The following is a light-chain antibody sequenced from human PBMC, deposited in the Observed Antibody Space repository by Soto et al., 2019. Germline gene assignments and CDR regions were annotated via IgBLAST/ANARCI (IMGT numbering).Light chain of an antibody. CDR1: QSVSNY. V-gene: IGKV3-11*01. J-gene: IGKJ4*01. Sequence: EIVLTQSPATLSLSPGERATLSCRASQSVSNYLAWYQQKPGQAPRLLIYDASNRATGIPARFRGSGSGTDFTLTISRLEPEDFAVYYCQQRSNWPPLTFGGGTKVEIK. CDR2: DAS. CDR3: QQRSNWPPLT.